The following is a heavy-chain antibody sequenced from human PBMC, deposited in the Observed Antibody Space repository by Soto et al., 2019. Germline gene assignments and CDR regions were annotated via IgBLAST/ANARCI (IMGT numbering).Heavy chain of an antibody. CDR1: GGSFSGYY. CDR2: INHSGST. D-gene: IGHD3-22*01. J-gene: IGHJ6*02. Sequence: SETLSLTCAVYGGSFSGYYWSWIRQPPGKGLEWIGEINHSGSTNYNPSLKSRVTISVDTSKNQFSLKLSSVTAADTAVYYCARGQVITATRLGYYYGMDVWGQGTTVT. V-gene: IGHV4-34*01. CDR3: ARGQVITATRLGYYYGMDV.